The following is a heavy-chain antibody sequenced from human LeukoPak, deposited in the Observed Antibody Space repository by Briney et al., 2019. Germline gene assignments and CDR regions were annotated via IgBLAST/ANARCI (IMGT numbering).Heavy chain of an antibody. CDR1: AYTFSDYY. J-gene: IGHJ4*02. CDR2: FHPSSGGA. D-gene: IGHD2/OR15-2a*01. V-gene: IGHV1-2*02. Sequence: ASVKVSCKSSAYTFSDYYVHWVRQAPGQGLEWMGWFHPSSGGAGYAQKFQGRVIMTRDTSISTAYMQLTRLTSDDTAAYYYAIKRIHGNPFDYWGQGTLVTVSS. CDR3: AIKRIHGNPFDY.